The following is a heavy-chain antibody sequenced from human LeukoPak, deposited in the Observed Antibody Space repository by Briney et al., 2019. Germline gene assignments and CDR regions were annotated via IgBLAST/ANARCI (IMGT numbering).Heavy chain of an antibody. V-gene: IGHV5-51*01. CDR3: ARRYCSGGTCYYFDY. CDR1: GYSFSSRG. J-gene: IGHJ4*02. D-gene: IGHD2-15*01. CDR2: INPADSVT. Sequence: GESLKISCEASGYSFSSRGGVWVRQLPGKGLEWMGIINPADSVTIYSPSFQGQVTISADKSITPAYLQWSSLKASDTASYYCARRYCSGGTCYYFDYWGQGALVTVSS.